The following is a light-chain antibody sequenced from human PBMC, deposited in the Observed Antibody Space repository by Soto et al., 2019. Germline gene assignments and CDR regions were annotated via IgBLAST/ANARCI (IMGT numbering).Light chain of an antibody. Sequence: EIVMTQSPATLSLSPGEGAALSCRASQGIGSELAWYQQKPGQPPRLLIYGASTRATGVPARFTGSGSGSDFTLTISGLQSEDFAVYYCQQGHNWPLTFGQGTRLEI. CDR2: GAS. CDR1: QGIGSE. V-gene: IGKV3-15*01. CDR3: QQGHNWPLT. J-gene: IGKJ2*01.